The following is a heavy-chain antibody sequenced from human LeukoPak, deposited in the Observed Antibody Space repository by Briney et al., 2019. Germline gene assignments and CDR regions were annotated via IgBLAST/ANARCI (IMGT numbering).Heavy chain of an antibody. J-gene: IGHJ4*02. CDR2: IKEDGSEK. Sequence: GGSLRLSCSASGFSFSSYWMTWVRQAPGKGLEWVANIKEDGSEKYYVDSVKGRFTISRDNAKNSLYLQMNSLRAEDTAVYYCARGGIMITFGGPGGGQGTLVTVSS. D-gene: IGHD3-16*01. CDR3: ARGGIMITFGGPG. V-gene: IGHV3-7*01. CDR1: GFSFSSYW.